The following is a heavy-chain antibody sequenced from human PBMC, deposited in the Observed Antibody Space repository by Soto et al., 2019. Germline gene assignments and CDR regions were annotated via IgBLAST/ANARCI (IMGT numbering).Heavy chain of an antibody. D-gene: IGHD3-10*01. J-gene: IGHJ4*02. CDR3: ARDTPYYGSGSSSGDY. CDR2: IIPILGIA. V-gene: IGHV1-69*04. CDR1: GGTFSSYT. Sequence: GASVKVSCKASGGTFSSYTISWVRQAPRQGLEWMGRIIPILGIANYAQKFQGRVTITADKSTSTAYMELSSLRSEDTAVYYCARDTPYYGSGSSSGDYWGQGTLVTVS.